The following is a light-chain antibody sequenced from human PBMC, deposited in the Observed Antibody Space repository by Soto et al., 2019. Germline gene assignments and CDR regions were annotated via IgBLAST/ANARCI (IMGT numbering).Light chain of an antibody. V-gene: IGKV3-20*01. CDR1: EPIRNTF. Sequence: EXVLTQSPDILSLSPGERATLSCRTSEPIRNTFVAWYQQKPGQAPRLLIYGASSRAIGIPGRFSGSGSGTDFTLTIDRLEPEDFALYYCQQYADSPLTFGGGTKVDIK. J-gene: IGKJ4*01. CDR2: GAS. CDR3: QQYADSPLT.